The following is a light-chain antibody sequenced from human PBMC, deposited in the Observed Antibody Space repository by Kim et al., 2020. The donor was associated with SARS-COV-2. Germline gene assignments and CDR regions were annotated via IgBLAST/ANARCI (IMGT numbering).Light chain of an antibody. CDR1: SGHSTAA. Sequence: QLVLTQSPSASASLGASVKLTCTLSSGHSTAAIAWHQQQPEKGPRYLMKVNSDGSHSKGDGVPDRFSGSSSGAERYLTISSLQSEDEADYYCQTWGTGNWMFGGGTKLTVL. V-gene: IGLV4-69*01. J-gene: IGLJ3*02. CDR3: QTWGTGNWM. CDR2: VNSDGSH.